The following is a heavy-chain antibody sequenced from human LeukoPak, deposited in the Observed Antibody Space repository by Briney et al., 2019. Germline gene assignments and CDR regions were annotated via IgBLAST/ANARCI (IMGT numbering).Heavy chain of an antibody. D-gene: IGHD6-25*01. CDR2: IYTSGST. V-gene: IGHV4-4*07. CDR1: GGSISSYY. Sequence: PSETLSLTCTVSGGSISSYYWSWIRQPAGKGLEWIGRIYTSGSTNYNPSLKSRVTISVGTSKNQFSLKLSSVTAADTAVYYCARGPSSGYYYYYMDVWGKGTTVTVSS. CDR3: ARGPSSGYYYYYMDV. J-gene: IGHJ6*03.